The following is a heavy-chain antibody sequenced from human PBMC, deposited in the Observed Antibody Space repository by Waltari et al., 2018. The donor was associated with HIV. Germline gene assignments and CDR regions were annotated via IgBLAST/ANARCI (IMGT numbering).Heavy chain of an antibody. J-gene: IGHJ1*01. Sequence: EVHLVESGGGLVQPGGSLRLSCAASGFPFSHYAMNWVRQAPGKGLELVAYISSGSETIYYADSVKGRFTISRDNGQNSLFLQMSSLRDEDTAVYYCVRYSSAYHWGQGTLLTVSS. CDR3: VRYSSAYH. CDR2: ISSGSETI. CDR1: GFPFSHYA. V-gene: IGHV3-48*02. D-gene: IGHD5-18*01.